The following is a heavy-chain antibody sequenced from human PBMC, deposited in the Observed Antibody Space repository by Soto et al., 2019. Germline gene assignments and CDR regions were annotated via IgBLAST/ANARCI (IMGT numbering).Heavy chain of an antibody. CDR1: GITFSNVW. CDR3: TTEYSTSWYNY. V-gene: IGHV3-15*01. CDR2: IKRETEGGAT. J-gene: IGHJ4*02. Sequence: GWSLRPSCTASGITFSNVWVSWVRRAPGGGLEWVGRIKRETEGGATDYAAPVKGRISISRDDSENTLYLQMNSLKPEDTGIYYCTTEYSTSWYNYWGQGTQVTVSS. D-gene: IGHD5-12*01.